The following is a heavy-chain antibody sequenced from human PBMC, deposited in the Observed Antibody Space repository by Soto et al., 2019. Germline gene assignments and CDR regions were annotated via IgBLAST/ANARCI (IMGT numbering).Heavy chain of an antibody. CDR2: IYYSGST. CDR3: ARWFRGVPGMDV. D-gene: IGHD3-10*01. V-gene: IGHV4-31*03. CDR1: GGSISSGGYY. Sequence: QVQLQESGPGLVKPSQTLSLTCTVSGGSISSGGYYWSWIRQHPGKGLVWIGYIYYSGSTYYNPSLKSRVTNSVNTSNIQFSLKLSYVTAAATAVYYCARWFRGVPGMDVWGQGTTVTVSS. J-gene: IGHJ6*02.